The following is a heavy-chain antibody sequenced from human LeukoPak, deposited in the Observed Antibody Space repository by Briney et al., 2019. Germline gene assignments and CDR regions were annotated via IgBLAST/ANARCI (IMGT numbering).Heavy chain of an antibody. J-gene: IGHJ6*03. Sequence: GGFLRLSCAASGFTLSSYGMHWVRQAPGKGLEWVAVIWYDGSNKYYADSVKGRFTISRDNSKNTLYLQMNSLRAEDTAVYYCAKSSATYYYYYYMDVWGKGTTVTVSS. CDR2: IWYDGSNK. D-gene: IGHD1-26*01. CDR1: GFTLSSYG. V-gene: IGHV3-33*06. CDR3: AKSSATYYYYYYMDV.